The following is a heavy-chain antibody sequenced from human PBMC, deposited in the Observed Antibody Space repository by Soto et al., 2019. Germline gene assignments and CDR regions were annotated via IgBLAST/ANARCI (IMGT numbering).Heavy chain of an antibody. Sequence: GGSLRLSCAASRFTFSSYIMNWVRKSPGKGLEWVSYISSHSSTLYYADSVKGRFTISRDNAGNSLYLQMNSLRDEDTAIYYCVRDGSGNLYLNWFDPWGQRSRVTSPQ. D-gene: IGHD6-25*01. CDR2: ISSHSSTL. CDR1: RFTFSSYI. CDR3: VRDGSGNLYLNWFDP. V-gene: IGHV3-48*02. J-gene: IGHJ5*02.